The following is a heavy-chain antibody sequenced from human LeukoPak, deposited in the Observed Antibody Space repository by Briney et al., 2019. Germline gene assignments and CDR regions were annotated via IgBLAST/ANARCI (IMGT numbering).Heavy chain of an antibody. CDR3: AREGVAGTGLDY. Sequence: ASVKVSCKASGYTFSMYNMHWVRQAPGQGLEWMGIINPSGGTSYAQKLQGRITMTRDTSASTLYMELSSLRSEDTAVYYCAREGVAGTGLDYWGQGTLVTVSS. V-gene: IGHV1-46*01. D-gene: IGHD6-13*01. J-gene: IGHJ4*02. CDR1: GYTFSMYN. CDR2: INPSGGT.